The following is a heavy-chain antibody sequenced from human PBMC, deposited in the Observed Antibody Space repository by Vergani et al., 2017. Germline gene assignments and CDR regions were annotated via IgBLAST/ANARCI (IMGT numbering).Heavy chain of an antibody. Sequence: QVQLVQSGAEVKKPGSSVKVPCKASGGTFSSYAISWVRQAPGQGLEWMGRIIPIFGTANYAQKFQGRVTITADASTSTAYMELSSLRSEDTAVYYCARDCRDEMNYFYDYGMDVWGQGTTVTVSS. D-gene: IGHD2-15*01. V-gene: IGHV1-69*18. CDR2: IIPIFGTA. J-gene: IGHJ6*02. CDR1: GGTFSSYA. CDR3: ARDCRDEMNYFYDYGMDV.